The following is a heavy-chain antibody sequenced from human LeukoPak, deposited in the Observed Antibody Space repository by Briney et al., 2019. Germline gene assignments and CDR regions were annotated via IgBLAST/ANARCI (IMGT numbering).Heavy chain of an antibody. Sequence: GGYLSLYCSASGFTFSSYAMHWLRQAPGKGLEYVSAISSNGGSTYYADSVKGRFTISRDNSKNTLYLQMSSLRAEDTAVYYCVKDGAYSSSWYRAYNWFDPWGQGTLVTVSS. CDR1: GFTFSSYA. CDR2: ISSNGGST. V-gene: IGHV3-64D*06. CDR3: VKDGAYSSSWYRAYNWFDP. J-gene: IGHJ5*02. D-gene: IGHD6-13*01.